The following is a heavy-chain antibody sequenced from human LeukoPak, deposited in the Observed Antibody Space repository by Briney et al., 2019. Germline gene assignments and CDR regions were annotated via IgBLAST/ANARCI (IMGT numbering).Heavy chain of an antibody. CDR3: AKGNSTEYGNWYFDP. Sequence: GGSLRLSCAASGFTFSSYSMSWVRQAAGKGLEWVSGISGSGGSTFHADSVKGRFTISRDNSKNTLYLQMDRLRVEDTAMYYCAKGNSTEYGNWYFDPWGRGTLVTVSS. V-gene: IGHV3-23*01. D-gene: IGHD2-2*01. J-gene: IGHJ2*01. CDR1: GFTFSSYS. CDR2: ISGSGGST.